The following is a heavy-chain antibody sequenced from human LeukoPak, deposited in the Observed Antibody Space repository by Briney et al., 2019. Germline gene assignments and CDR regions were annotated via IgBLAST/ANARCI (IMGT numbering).Heavy chain of an antibody. D-gene: IGHD6-19*01. Sequence: GGSLRLSRAASGFTFSSYSMNWVRQTPPKGPEWVSSICSGSDYIYIADSVKGRFSVSRDNAKNSLYMQMNSLRDEDTDVYYCARDRPEGRAVAAAFDYWGQGTLVTVSS. CDR2: ICSGSDYI. CDR3: ARDRPEGRAVAAAFDY. V-gene: IGHV3-21*01. CDR1: GFTFSSYS. J-gene: IGHJ4*02.